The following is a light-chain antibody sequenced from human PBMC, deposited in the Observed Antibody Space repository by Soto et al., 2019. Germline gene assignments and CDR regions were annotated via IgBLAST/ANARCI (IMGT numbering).Light chain of an antibody. CDR3: STWDDSVSAVL. J-gene: IGLJ3*02. CDR2: NND. Sequence: QSVLTQSPSASGTPGQSVTISCFGSSSNIGSNYVYWYQQFPGTAPKLLFYNNDLRPPGVPDRFSGSKSGTSASLAISGRRPEDEADYYCSTWDDSVSAVLFGGGTKLTVL. V-gene: IGLV1-47*01. CDR1: SSNIGSNY.